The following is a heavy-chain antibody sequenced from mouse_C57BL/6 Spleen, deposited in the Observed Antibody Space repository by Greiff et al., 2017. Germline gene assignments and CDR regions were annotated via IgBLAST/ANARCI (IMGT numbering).Heavy chain of an antibody. V-gene: IGHV5-16*01. CDR2: INYDGSST. Sequence: DVQLVESEGGLVQPGSSMKLSCTASGFTFSDYYMAWVRQVPEKGLEWVANINYDGSSTYYLDSLKSRFIISRDNAKNILYLQMSSLKSEDTATYYCARDDYYGSRYAMDYWGQGTSVTVSS. CDR3: ARDDYYGSRYAMDY. J-gene: IGHJ4*01. D-gene: IGHD1-1*01. CDR1: GFTFSDYY.